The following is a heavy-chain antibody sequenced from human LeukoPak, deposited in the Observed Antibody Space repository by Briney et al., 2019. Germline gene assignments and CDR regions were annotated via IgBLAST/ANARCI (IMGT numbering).Heavy chain of an antibody. D-gene: IGHD3-22*01. V-gene: IGHV3-21*01. CDR2: ISSSSSYI. J-gene: IGHJ3*02. CDR3: ARTSGYYKVGAFDI. Sequence: GGSLRLSCAAPGFTFSSYSMNWVRQAPGKGLEWVSSISSSSSYIYYADSVKGRFTISRDNAKNSLYLQMNSLRAEDTAVYYCARTSGYYKVGAFDIWGQGTMVTVSS. CDR1: GFTFSSYS.